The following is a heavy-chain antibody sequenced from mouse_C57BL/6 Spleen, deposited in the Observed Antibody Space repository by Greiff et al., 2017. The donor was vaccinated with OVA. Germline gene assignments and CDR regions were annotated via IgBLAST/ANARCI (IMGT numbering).Heavy chain of an antibody. CDR3: ARTPLYYDYYFDY. V-gene: IGHV1-18*01. CDR1: GYTFTVYN. Sequence: EVKLQESGPELVKPGASVKIPCKASGYTFTVYNMDWVKQSHGKSLEWIGDINPNNGGTIYNQKFKGKATLTVDKSSSTAYMELRSLTSEDTAVYYCARTPLYYDYYFDYWGQGTTLTVSS. CDR2: INPNNGGT. J-gene: IGHJ2*01. D-gene: IGHD2-4*01.